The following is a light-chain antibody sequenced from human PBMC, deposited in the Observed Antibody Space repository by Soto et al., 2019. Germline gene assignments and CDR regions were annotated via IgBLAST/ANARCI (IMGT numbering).Light chain of an antibody. CDR1: NSNMGAGND. V-gene: IGLV1-40*01. CDR2: DDN. CDR3: HCYDSSLSGSV. Sequence: QSVLTQPPSVSGAPGQIVTISCTGGNSNMGAGNDVHWYQQIPGTAHNLLIYDDNNRPSGVPDRFSGSKFGTSASLAITGLQAEDEADYYCHCYDSSLSGSVFGGGTKVTVL. J-gene: IGLJ3*02.